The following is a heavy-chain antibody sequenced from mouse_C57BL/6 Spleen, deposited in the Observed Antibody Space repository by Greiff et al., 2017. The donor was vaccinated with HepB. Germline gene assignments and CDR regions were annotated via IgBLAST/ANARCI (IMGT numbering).Heavy chain of an antibody. V-gene: IGHV2-6*03. CDR1: GFSLTSYG. Sequence: QVQLQQSGPGLVAPSQSLSITCTVSGFSLTSYGVHWVRQPPGKGLEWLVVIWSDGSTTYNSALKSRLSISKDNSKSQVFLKMNSLQTDDTAMYYCAPHPYSNNWYFDVWGTGTTVTVSS. CDR3: APHPYSNNWYFDV. D-gene: IGHD2-5*01. J-gene: IGHJ1*03. CDR2: IWSDGST.